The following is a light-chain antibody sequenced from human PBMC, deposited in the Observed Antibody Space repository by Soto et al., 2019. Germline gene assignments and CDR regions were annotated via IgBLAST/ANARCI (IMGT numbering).Light chain of an antibody. Sequence: DIQMTQSPSTLSASAGDRVTITCRASQTINSWLAWYQHKPGEAPKLLIYKASTVESGVPSRFSGSGSGTEFTLTISSLQPDDFATYYCHQYNSYSYTFGQGTKVDIK. CDR3: HQYNSYSYT. CDR2: KAS. J-gene: IGKJ2*01. CDR1: QTINSW. V-gene: IGKV1-5*03.